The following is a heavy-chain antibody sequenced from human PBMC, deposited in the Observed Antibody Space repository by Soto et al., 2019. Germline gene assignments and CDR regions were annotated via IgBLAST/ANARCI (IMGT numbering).Heavy chain of an antibody. D-gene: IGHD6-19*01. Sequence: VAVISYDGSNKYYADSVKGRFTISRDNSKNTLYLQMNSLRAEDTAVYYCASGGVRIAVAGLDYWGQGTLVTVSS. CDR3: ASGGVRIAVAGLDY. V-gene: IGHV3-30-3*01. J-gene: IGHJ4*02. CDR2: ISYDGSNK.